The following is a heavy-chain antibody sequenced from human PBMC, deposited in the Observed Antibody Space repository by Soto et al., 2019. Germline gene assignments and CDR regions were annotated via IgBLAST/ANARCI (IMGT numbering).Heavy chain of an antibody. CDR3: ARNSRGYIYGYYFDS. CDR1: GGSVHNGSYY. CDR2: IYYTGTT. Sequence: SETLSLTCTVSGGSVHNGSYYWSWLRQPPGKGLEWIGYIYYTGTTNYNPSLKSHVTISVDTSKNQFSLKVKSVSAADTAVYFCARNSRGYIYGYYFDSWGPGTLVTVSS. J-gene: IGHJ4*02. V-gene: IGHV4-61*01. D-gene: IGHD5-18*01.